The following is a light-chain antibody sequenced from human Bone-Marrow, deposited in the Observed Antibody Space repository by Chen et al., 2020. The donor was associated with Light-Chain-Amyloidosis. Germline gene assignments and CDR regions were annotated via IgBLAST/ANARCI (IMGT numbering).Light chain of an antibody. Sequence: DIVMTQSPLSLPVTPGEPASISCRSSQRLLQSNGYIYLDWYLQKPGQSPQLLISWVSNRAYGVPDRVSGSGSGTDFTLRISRVEAEDVGVYYCMEALQTPPAFGQGTRLEIK. CDR1: QRLLQSNGYIY. V-gene: IGKV2-28*01. CDR2: WVS. CDR3: MEALQTPPA. J-gene: IGKJ5*01.